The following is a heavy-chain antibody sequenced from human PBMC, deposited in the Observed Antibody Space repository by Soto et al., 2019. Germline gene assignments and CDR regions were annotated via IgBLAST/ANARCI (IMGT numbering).Heavy chain of an antibody. CDR2: ISSSGSTI. Sequence: GGSLRLSCAASGFTFSSYEMNWVHQAPGKGLEWVSYISSSGSTIYYADSVKGRFTISRDNAKNSLYLQMNSLRAEDTAVYYCARDTVDVETSGYYYRFFQHWGQGTMVTVYS. D-gene: IGHD3-22*01. CDR1: GFTFSSYE. CDR3: ARDTVDVETSGYYYRFFQH. V-gene: IGHV3-48*03. J-gene: IGHJ1*01.